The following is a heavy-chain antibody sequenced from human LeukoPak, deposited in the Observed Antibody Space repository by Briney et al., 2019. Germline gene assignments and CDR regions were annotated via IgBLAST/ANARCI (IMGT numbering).Heavy chain of an antibody. CDR2: INTSGST. J-gene: IGHJ4*02. CDR1: GGSISSDY. V-gene: IGHV4-4*07. CDR3: ARCRGASCDYFDY. Sequence: SETLSLTCTVSGGSISSDYWSWLRQPAGKGLKYIGRINTSGSTNYNPSLKSRVTMSADTSRNQFSLKLSSVSAADTAMYYCARCRGASCDYFDYWGQGTLVTVSS. D-gene: IGHD3-10*01.